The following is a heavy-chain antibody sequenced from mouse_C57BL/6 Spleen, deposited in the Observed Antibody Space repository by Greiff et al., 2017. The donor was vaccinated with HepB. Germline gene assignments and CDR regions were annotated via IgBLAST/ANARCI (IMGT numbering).Heavy chain of an antibody. CDR1: GYTFTDYY. V-gene: IGHV1-26*01. CDR3: AWGTTEVDYFDY. Sequence: EVQLQQSGPELVKPGASVKISCKASGYTFTDYYMNWVKQSHGKSLEWIGDINPNNGGTSYNQKFKGKATLTVDKSSSTAYMELRSLTSEDSAVYYCAWGTTEVDYFDYWGQGTTLTVSS. J-gene: IGHJ2*01. CDR2: INPNNGGT. D-gene: IGHD1-1*01.